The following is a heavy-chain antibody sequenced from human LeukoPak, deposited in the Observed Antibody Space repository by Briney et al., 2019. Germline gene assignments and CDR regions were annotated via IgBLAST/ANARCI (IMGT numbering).Heavy chain of an antibody. CDR1: GFTFSSYG. V-gene: IGHV3-30*02. CDR2: IRYDGSKK. D-gene: IGHD2-15*01. J-gene: IGHJ6*03. Sequence: GGSLRLSCAASGFTFSSYGMHWVRQAPGKGLEWVAFIRYDGSKKYYADSVKGRFTISRDNSKNTLYLQMNSLRAEDTAVYYCAKGAKRLGYCSGGTCYSKYDYYYMDVWGKGTTVTISS. CDR3: AKGAKRLGYCSGGTCYSKYDYYYMDV.